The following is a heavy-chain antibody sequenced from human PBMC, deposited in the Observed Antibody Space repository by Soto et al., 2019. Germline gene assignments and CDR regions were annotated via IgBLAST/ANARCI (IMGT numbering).Heavy chain of an antibody. CDR1: GFTFSGFD. CDR2: IGTAGDT. Sequence: PWWSLRLSCEASGFTFSGFDMYWFRQPTGKGLEWVATIGTAGDTYYAVSVEGRFTISRDNAKNSLSLQMHSLRAGDTAVYFCARGQEVGAHFFDSWGQGTQVTVSS. CDR3: ARGQEVGAHFFDS. D-gene: IGHD2-15*01. J-gene: IGHJ4*02. V-gene: IGHV3-13*01.